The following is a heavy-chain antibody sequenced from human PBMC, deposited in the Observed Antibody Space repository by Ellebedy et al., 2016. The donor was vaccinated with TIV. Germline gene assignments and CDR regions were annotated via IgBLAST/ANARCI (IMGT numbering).Heavy chain of an antibody. CDR2: IYYSGST. Sequence: SETLSLXCTVSGGSISSYYWSWIRQPPGKGLEWIGYIYYSGSTNYNPSLKSRVTISVDTSKNQFSLKLSSVTAADTAVYYCARFGNSGSYYSWGSYFDYWGQGTLVTVSS. CDR1: GGSISSYY. J-gene: IGHJ4*02. D-gene: IGHD3-10*01. CDR3: ARFGNSGSYYSWGSYFDY. V-gene: IGHV4-59*01.